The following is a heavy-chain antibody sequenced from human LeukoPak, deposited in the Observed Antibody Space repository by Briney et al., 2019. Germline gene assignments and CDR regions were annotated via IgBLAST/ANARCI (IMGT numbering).Heavy chain of an antibody. CDR2: IHYSGSS. Sequence: SETLSLTCTVSGGSISRYYWSWIRQPPGKGLEWLGYIHYSGSSNYNPSLKSRVTISVDTSKNQFFLRLNSVTAADTAVYYCAREGDYENWLDPWGQGTLVTVSS. CDR1: GGSISRYY. J-gene: IGHJ5*02. CDR3: AREGDYENWLDP. V-gene: IGHV4-59*01. D-gene: IGHD4-17*01.